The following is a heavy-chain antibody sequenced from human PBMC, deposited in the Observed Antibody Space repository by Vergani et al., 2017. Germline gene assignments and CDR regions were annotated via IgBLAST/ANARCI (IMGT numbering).Heavy chain of an antibody. Sequence: QVQLQESGPGLVKPSETLSLTCTVSGGSISSYYWSWIRQPAGKGLEWIGRIYTSRSTNYNPSLKSRVTMSVDTSNNQFSLKLSSVTAADTAVDYCARAGLAADGTVYYYGMDVWGQGTMVTVSS. CDR3: ARAGLAADGTVYYYGMDV. V-gene: IGHV4-4*07. CDR1: GGSISSYY. CDR2: IYTSRST. D-gene: IGHD6-13*01. J-gene: IGHJ6*02.